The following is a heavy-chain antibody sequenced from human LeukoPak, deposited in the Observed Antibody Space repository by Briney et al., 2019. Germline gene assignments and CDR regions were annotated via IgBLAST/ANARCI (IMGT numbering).Heavy chain of an antibody. CDR1: GYIFTSYW. V-gene: IGHV5-51*01. Sequence: GESLQISCKGSGYIFTSYWIGWVRQMPGKGLEWMGIIYPGDSDTRYSPSFQGQVTISADKSISTAYLQWSSLKASDTAMYYCARVYGSGSYRTYYYYYMDVWGKGTTVTISS. J-gene: IGHJ6*03. CDR3: ARVYGSGSYRTYYYYYMDV. CDR2: IYPGDSDT. D-gene: IGHD3-10*01.